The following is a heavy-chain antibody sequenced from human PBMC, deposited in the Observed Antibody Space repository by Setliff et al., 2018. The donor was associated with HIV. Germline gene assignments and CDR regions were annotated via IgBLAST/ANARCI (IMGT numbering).Heavy chain of an antibody. J-gene: IGHJ4*02. Sequence: GASVKVSCKASGGSFNDYVISWVRQAPGQGLEWMGGIKPVFGTPTYAQKFQGRVTITADESTSTAYMELSSLRSEDTAAYYCAKTPLLYDSDNYVWGQGTLVTVTS. CDR2: IKPVFGTP. D-gene: IGHD3-10*02. CDR1: GGSFNDYV. CDR3: AKTPLLYDSDNYV. V-gene: IGHV1-69*13.